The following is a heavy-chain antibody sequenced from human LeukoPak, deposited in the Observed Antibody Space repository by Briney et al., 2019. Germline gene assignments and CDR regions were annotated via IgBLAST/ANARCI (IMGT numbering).Heavy chain of an antibody. Sequence: ASVKVSCKASGYTFTTYYMHWVRQAPGQGLEWVGIINPSGDPTTYAQKFQGRVTMTSDMSTSTVYMELSSLRSEDTAVYYCARSSGYYSSLFYMHVWGKGTTVTVSS. V-gene: IGHV1-46*01. D-gene: IGHD3-22*01. J-gene: IGHJ6*03. CDR3: ARSSGYYSSLFYMHV. CDR2: INPSGDPT. CDR1: GYTFTTYY.